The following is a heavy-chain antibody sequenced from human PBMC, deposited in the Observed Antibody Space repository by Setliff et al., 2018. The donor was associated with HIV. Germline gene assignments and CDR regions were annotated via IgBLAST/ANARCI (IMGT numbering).Heavy chain of an antibody. CDR3: ARRALQDSTITSSNWFDS. CDR2: VYSNGET. J-gene: IGHJ5*01. D-gene: IGHD2-2*01. Sequence: SETLSLTCTVSGDSISSYSWNWIRQPPGKGLEWIGYVYSNGETYYNTSLKSRVTMSTDTSKNQFSLNLNSATAADTAVYFCARRALQDSTITSSNWFDSWGQGTLVTVSS. V-gene: IGHV4-4*09. CDR1: GDSISSYS.